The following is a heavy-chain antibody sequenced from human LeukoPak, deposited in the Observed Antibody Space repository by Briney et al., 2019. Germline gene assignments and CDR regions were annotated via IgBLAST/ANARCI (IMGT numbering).Heavy chain of an antibody. V-gene: IGHV4-30-4*01. CDR3: ARDPLGY. CDR1: GGSISSSDYY. J-gene: IGHJ4*02. CDR2: IYYSGST. Sequence: SQTLSLTCPVSGGSISSSDYYWSWIRQPPGKGLEWIGFIYYSGSTYYNPSLKSRVTISVDTSKNQFSLKLSSVTAADTAVYYCARDPLGYWGQGTLVTVSS. D-gene: IGHD6-6*01.